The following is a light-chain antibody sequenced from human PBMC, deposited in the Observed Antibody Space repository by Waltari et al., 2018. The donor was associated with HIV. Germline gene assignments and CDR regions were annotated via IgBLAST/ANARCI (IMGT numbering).Light chain of an antibody. CDR2: DAS. V-gene: IGKV3-15*01. CDR3: QQYKNWPPAT. J-gene: IGKJ5*01. CDR1: QSVSSY. Sequence: EIVLTQSPATLSLSPGERATLFCRASQSVSSYLAWYQQKPGQAPRLLIYDASTGVTGIPTRFSGSGSGTEFTLTISGLQSEDSAVYYCQQYKNWPPATFGQGTRLEIK.